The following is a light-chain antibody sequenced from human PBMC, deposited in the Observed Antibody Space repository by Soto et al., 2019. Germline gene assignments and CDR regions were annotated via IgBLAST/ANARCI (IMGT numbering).Light chain of an antibody. J-gene: IGKJ4*01. CDR3: HQFNSYPHGTLT. CDR1: QGISSA. V-gene: IGKV1-13*02. CDR2: DAS. Sequence: AIQLTQSPSSLSASVGDSVTITCRASQGISSALAWYQQKPGKAPKLLIYDASSLECGVPTRFNGSGSGLDFTLNISSLQPEDFATDYCHQFNSYPHGTLTVGGGTKVEIK.